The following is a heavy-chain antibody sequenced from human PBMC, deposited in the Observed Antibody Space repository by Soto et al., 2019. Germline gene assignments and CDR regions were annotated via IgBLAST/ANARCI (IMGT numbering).Heavy chain of an antibody. CDR1: GFTVSSNY. J-gene: IGHJ4*02. CDR2: ISGSGDYT. V-gene: IGHV3-23*01. D-gene: IGHD1-26*01. CDR3: AKGPDSGTYYNPY. Sequence: SGGSLRLSCAASGFTVSSNYMSWVRQAPGKGLEWVSCISGSGDYTYYTDSVKGRFTISRDNSKNTLYLQMNSLRAEDTAVYYCAKGPDSGTYYNPYWGQGTLVTVSS.